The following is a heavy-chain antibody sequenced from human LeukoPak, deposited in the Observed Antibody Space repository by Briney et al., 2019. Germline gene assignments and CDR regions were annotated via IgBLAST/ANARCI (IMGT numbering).Heavy chain of an antibody. CDR1: GYTFTGYY. CDR3: ARGLVGAAPFDY. D-gene: IGHD2-15*01. V-gene: IGHV1-8*03. J-gene: IGHJ4*02. CDR2: INPNSGNT. Sequence: ASVKVSCKASGYTFTGYYMHWVRQAPGQGLEWMGWINPNSGNTGYAQKFQGRVTITRNTSISTAYMELSSLRSEDTAVYYCARGLVGAAPFDYWGQGTLVTVSS.